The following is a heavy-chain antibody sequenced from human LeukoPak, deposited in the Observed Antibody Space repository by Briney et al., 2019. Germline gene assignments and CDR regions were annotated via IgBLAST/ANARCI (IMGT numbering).Heavy chain of an antibody. D-gene: IGHD4-17*01. Sequence: SETLSLTCTVSGGSISSGGYHWSWIRQHPGKGLEWIGYIYYSGTTSYNPSLQSGVTISVDTSKKKFSLKLSSVTVADTALYYCARLSYGDYPNWFDPWGQGTLVTVSS. CDR2: IYYSGTT. J-gene: IGHJ5*02. CDR3: ARLSYGDYPNWFDP. V-gene: IGHV4-31*03. CDR1: GGSISSGGYH.